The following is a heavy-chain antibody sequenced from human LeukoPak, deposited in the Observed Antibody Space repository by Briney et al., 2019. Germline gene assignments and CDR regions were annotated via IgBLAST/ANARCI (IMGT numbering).Heavy chain of an antibody. D-gene: IGHD1-26*01. CDR2: INGDGGST. CDR1: GFTFSSRW. CDR3: ARDQVGATPIDY. J-gene: IGHJ4*02. Sequence: PGGSLRLSCAASGFTFSSRWMHWVRQDPGKGLLWVSHINGDGGSTGYADSVRGRFTISRDNAKNTLYLHMNSLRAEDTAVYYCARDQVGATPIDYWGQGTLVTVSS. V-gene: IGHV3-74*01.